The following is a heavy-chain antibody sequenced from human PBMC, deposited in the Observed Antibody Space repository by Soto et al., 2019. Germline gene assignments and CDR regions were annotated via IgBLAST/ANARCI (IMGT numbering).Heavy chain of an antibody. Sequence: SETLSLTCTVSGGSISSSSYYWGWIRQPPGKGLEWIGSIYYSGSTYYNPSLKSRVTISVDTSKNQFSLKLSSVTAADTAVYYCARLPSALRRPKDYYYYGMDVWGQGTTVTVSS. CDR3: ARLPSALRRPKDYYYYGMDV. CDR2: IYYSGST. CDR1: GGSISSSSYY. J-gene: IGHJ6*02. V-gene: IGHV4-39*01.